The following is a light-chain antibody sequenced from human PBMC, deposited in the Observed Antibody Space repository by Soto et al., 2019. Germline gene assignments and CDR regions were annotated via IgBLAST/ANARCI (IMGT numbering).Light chain of an antibody. CDR2: EVS. Sequence: DILLTQTPHSLSVIPGQAASISCTSAQRLLHNDRKTYLFWYLQKPGQPPQLLIYEVSKRFSGVPDRFSGSGSGTDFTLQISRVAAEDVGTYYCLQSLQLPVTFGQGTRLDIK. CDR3: LQSLQLPVT. V-gene: IGKV2D-29*01. J-gene: IGKJ5*01. CDR1: QRLLHNDRKTY.